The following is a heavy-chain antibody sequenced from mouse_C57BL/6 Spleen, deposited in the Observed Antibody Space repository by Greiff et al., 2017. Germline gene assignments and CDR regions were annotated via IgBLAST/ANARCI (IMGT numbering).Heavy chain of an antibody. Sequence: QVQLQQPGAELVRPGSSVKLSCKASGYTFTSYWMAWVKQRPGQGLEWIGNIYPSDSETNYNQKFKDKATFTVDKSSSTAYMQLSSLTSEAAAVYYCARGESPGSYFDYWGQGTTLTVSS. CDR2: IYPSDSET. J-gene: IGHJ2*01. D-gene: IGHD2-13*01. CDR1: GYTFTSYW. CDR3: ARGESPGSYFDY. V-gene: IGHV1-61*01.